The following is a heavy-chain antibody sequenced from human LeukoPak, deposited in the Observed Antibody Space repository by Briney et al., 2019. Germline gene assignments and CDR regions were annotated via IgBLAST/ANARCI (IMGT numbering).Heavy chain of an antibody. Sequence: GGSLRLSCAASGFTFDDYAMHWVRQAPGKGLEWVSGISWNSGNIGYADSVKGRFTISRDNAKNSLYLQMNSLRAEDTAVYYCARDGSRGNLVTAPDFWGQGTLVTVSS. V-gene: IGHV3-9*01. CDR1: GFTFDDYA. D-gene: IGHD2-21*02. J-gene: IGHJ4*02. CDR2: ISWNSGNI. CDR3: ARDGSRGNLVTAPDF.